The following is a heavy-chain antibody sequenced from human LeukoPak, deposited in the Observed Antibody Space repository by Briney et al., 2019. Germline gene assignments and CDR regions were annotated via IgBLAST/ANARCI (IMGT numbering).Heavy chain of an antibody. V-gene: IGHV4-59*08. Sequence: SETLSLTCTVSGGSISSYFWSWVRQPPGKGLEWIGYIYYSGSTNYNPSLKSRVTISVDTSKNQFSLKLSSVTAADTAVYYCASQYSSSWAPLGYWGQGTLVTVSS. CDR1: GGSISSYF. J-gene: IGHJ4*02. CDR2: IYYSGST. D-gene: IGHD6-13*01. CDR3: ASQYSSSWAPLGY.